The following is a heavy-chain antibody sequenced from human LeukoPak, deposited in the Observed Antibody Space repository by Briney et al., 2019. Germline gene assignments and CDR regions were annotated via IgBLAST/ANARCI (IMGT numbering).Heavy chain of an antibody. V-gene: IGHV4-59*01. CDR1: GGPINFY. Sequence: SETLSLTCSVSGGPINFYWSWIRQSPGKGLEWIGSIYPNGSTSYNSSLKSRVTISLDTSKKQVSLMLNSVTAADTAVYYCARDVRRALRFNNFYPYFGMDVWGEGTTVIVST. D-gene: IGHD3-3*01. CDR2: IYPNGST. J-gene: IGHJ6*04. CDR3: ARDVRRALRFNNFYPYFGMDV.